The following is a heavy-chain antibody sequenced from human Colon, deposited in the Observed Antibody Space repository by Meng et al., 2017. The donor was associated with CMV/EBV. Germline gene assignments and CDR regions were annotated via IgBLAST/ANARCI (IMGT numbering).Heavy chain of an antibody. D-gene: IGHD4-11*01. Sequence: GSLRLSCAASGLTFNGYGLHWVRQAPGKGLEWVAFIGSDGSIKRYSDSVKGRFNISRDNSKNTLWLQMHSLRLEDTALYYCAREGFSNFDYWGQGTLVTVSS. CDR2: IGSDGSIK. J-gene: IGHJ4*02. CDR1: GLTFNGYG. V-gene: IGHV3-30*02. CDR3: AREGFSNFDY.